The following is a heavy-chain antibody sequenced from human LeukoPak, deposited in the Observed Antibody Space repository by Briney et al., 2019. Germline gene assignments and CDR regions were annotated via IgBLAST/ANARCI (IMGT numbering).Heavy chain of an antibody. Sequence: GGSLRLSCTASGFTFGDYAMSWVRQAPGKGLEWVGFIRSKAYAWTTEYAASVKGRFTISRDDSKSIAYLQMNSLKTEDTAVYYCTRDEELYYDFWSGYYGAPVDYFDYWGQGTLVTVSS. CDR2: IRSKAYAWTT. CDR1: GFTFGDYA. J-gene: IGHJ4*02. V-gene: IGHV3-49*04. D-gene: IGHD3-3*01. CDR3: TRDEELYYDFWSGYYGAPVDYFDY.